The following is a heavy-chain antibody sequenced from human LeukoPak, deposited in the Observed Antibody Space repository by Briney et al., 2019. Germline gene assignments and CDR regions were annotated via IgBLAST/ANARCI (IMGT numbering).Heavy chain of an antibody. V-gene: IGHV4-34*01. CDR3: ARGRGMATTD. Sequence: SETLSLTCSVSSYSINSNYYWSWIRQPPGKGLEWIGEINHSGSTNYNPSLKSRVTISVDTSKNQFSLKLSSVTAADTAVYYCARGRGMATTDWGQGTLVTVSS. CDR1: SYSINSNYY. D-gene: IGHD5-24*01. CDR2: INHSGST. J-gene: IGHJ4*02.